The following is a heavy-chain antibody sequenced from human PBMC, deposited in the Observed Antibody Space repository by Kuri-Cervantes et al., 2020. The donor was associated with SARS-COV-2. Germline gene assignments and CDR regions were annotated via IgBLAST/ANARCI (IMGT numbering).Heavy chain of an antibody. D-gene: IGHD3-3*01. CDR3: ATGPPYYDPSNWFDP. J-gene: IGHJ5*02. CDR2: FDPEDGET. V-gene: IGHV1-24*01. CDR1: RDTFTTFG. Sequence: ASVKVSCKASRDTFTTFGFSWVRQAPGKGLEWMGGFDPEDGETIYAQKFQGRVTMTEDTSTDTAYMELSSLRSEDTAVYYCATGPPYYDPSNWFDPWGQGTLVTVSS.